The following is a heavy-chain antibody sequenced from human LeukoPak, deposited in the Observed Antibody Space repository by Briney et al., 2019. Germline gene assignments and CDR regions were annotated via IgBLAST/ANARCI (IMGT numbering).Heavy chain of an antibody. J-gene: IGHJ4*02. D-gene: IGHD1-7*01. CDR2: IYISGGT. CDR3: ARDQSLNWNYDCFDS. CDR1: GVSISSHY. Sequence: PSETLSLTCTVSGVSISSHYWSWIRQPAGKGLEWIGRIYISGGTQYNPSLNSRVTMSLDTFKNQFSLRLSSVTAADTAVYYCARDQSLNWNYDCFDSWGQGTLVTVSS. V-gene: IGHV4-4*07.